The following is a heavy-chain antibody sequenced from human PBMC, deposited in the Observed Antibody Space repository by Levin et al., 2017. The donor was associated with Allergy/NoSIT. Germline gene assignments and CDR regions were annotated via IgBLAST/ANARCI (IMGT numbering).Heavy chain of an antibody. V-gene: IGHV3-48*03. Sequence: SGGSLRLSCAASGFTFSAYEMNWVRQAPGKGLEWVSFIKSSGSPIYYADSVKGRFTISRDNTKNSLYLQMNSLRAEDTGVYYCAMGMVVDFDAFDIWGQGTMVTVSS. D-gene: IGHD2-21*01. CDR3: AMGMVVDFDAFDI. CDR1: GFTFSAYE. J-gene: IGHJ3*02. CDR2: IKSSGSPI.